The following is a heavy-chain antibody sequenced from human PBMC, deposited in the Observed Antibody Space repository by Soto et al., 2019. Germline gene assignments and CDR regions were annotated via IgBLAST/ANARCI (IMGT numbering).Heavy chain of an antibody. D-gene: IGHD5-18*01. CDR2: ISDDGASI. CDR3: ARANYVQEWLHYFDH. V-gene: IGHV3-48*03. J-gene: IGHJ4*02. CDR1: GFIFSSFA. Sequence: PGGSLRLSCEASGFIFSSFAMNWVRQAPGRGLEWVSYISDDGASIYYADSLKGRFTISRDNAKNSLSLQMNNLRAEDTAVYYCARANYVQEWLHYFDHWGLGTLVTVSS.